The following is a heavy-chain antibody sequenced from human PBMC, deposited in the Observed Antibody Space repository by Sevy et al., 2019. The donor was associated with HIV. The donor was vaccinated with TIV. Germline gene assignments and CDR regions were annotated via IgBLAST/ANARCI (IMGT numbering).Heavy chain of an antibody. J-gene: IGHJ4*02. D-gene: IGHD3-9*01. CDR1: GFTFSSYW. CDR3: ARGGYGILTGYHRFDY. V-gene: IGHV3-7*01. CDR2: IKQDGSEK. Sequence: GGSLRLSCAASGFTFSSYWMSWVRQAPGKGLEWVANIKQDGSEKYYVDSVKGRFTISRDNAKNSLYLQMNSLRAEDTAVYYCARGGYGILTGYHRFDYWGQGTLVTVSS.